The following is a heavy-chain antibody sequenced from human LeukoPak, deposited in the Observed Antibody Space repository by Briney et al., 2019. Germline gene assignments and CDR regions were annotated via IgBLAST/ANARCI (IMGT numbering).Heavy chain of an antibody. J-gene: IGHJ4*02. CDR1: GITFSRFA. V-gene: IGHV3-74*01. CDR3: ARGPNSNWSGLDF. Sequence: GGSLRLSCAASGITFSRFAMSWVRQAPGKGLVWVSRISPTGSTTSYADSVKGRFTVSRDNAKNTLYLQVNNLRAEDTAVYYCARGPNSNWSGLDFWGQGTLLTVSS. D-gene: IGHD6-6*01. CDR2: ISPTGSTT.